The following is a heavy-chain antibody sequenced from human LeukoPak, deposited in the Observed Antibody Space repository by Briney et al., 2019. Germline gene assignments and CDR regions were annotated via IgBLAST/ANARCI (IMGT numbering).Heavy chain of an antibody. CDR1: GVSISSSTYY. CDR3: ARDPYSGYGRFDY. D-gene: IGHD5-12*01. V-gene: IGHV4-39*07. Sequence: SETLSLTCTVSGVSISSSTYYWGWIRQPPGKGLEWIGTIYSSGSTYYNSSLKSRVTISVDTSKNHFSLKLNSVTAADTAVYYCARDPYSGYGRFDYWGQGTLVTVSS. J-gene: IGHJ4*02. CDR2: IYSSGST.